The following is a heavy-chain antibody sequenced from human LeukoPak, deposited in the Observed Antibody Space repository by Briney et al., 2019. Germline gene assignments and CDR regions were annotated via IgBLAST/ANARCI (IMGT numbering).Heavy chain of an antibody. J-gene: IGHJ4*02. Sequence: GGSLRLSCAASGFTVSSNYMSWVRQAPGKGLEWVSVIYSSGSTYYADSVKGRFTISRDNSKNTLYLQMNSLRAEDTAVYYCARDTRTTVIPYFDYWGQGTLVTVSS. CDR1: GFTVSSNY. CDR2: IYSSGST. D-gene: IGHD4-17*01. CDR3: ARDTRTTVIPYFDY. V-gene: IGHV3-66*03.